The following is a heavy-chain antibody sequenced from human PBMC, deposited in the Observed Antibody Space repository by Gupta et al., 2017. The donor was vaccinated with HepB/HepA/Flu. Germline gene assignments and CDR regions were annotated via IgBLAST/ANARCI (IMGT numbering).Heavy chain of an antibody. CDR2: IWYDGSNK. Sequence: QVQLVESGGGGVQPGRALRLSSAASGFPFSSYGMHWVRQAPGKGLEWVAVIWYDGSNKYYADSVKGRFTISRDNSKNTLYLQMNSLRAEDTAVYYCARDGHYYDSSGYYTDYWGQGTLVAVSS. V-gene: IGHV3-33*01. CDR3: ARDGHYYDSSGYYTDY. J-gene: IGHJ4*02. CDR1: GFPFSSYG. D-gene: IGHD3-22*01.